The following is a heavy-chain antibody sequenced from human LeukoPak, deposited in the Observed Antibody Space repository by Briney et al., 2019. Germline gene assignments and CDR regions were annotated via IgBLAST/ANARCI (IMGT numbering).Heavy chain of an antibody. Sequence: SETLSLTCAVSGGSISSSNWWSWVRQPPGKGLEWIGEIYHSGSTNYNPSLKSRVTISVDKSKNQFSLKLSSVTPADTAVYYCARTGIAAAGTIDYWGQGTLVTVSS. J-gene: IGHJ4*02. CDR3: ARTGIAAAGTIDY. V-gene: IGHV4-4*02. CDR1: GGSISSSNW. CDR2: IYHSGST. D-gene: IGHD6-13*01.